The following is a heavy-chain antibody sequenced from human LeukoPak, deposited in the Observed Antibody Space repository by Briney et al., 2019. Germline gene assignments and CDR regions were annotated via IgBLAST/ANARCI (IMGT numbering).Heavy chain of an antibody. Sequence: GKSLRLSCAASGFTFSSYGMHWVRQAPGKGLEWVSSISSSSSYIYYADSVKGRFTISRDNAKNSLYLQMNSLRAEDTAVYYCARAVASPITMIVVVSDVWGKGTTVTVSS. J-gene: IGHJ6*04. CDR1: GFTFSSYG. CDR2: ISSSSSYI. V-gene: IGHV3-21*01. CDR3: ARAVASPITMIVVVSDV. D-gene: IGHD3-22*01.